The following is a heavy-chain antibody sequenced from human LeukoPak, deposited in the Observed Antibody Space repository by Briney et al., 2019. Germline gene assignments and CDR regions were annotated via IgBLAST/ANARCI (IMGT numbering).Heavy chain of an antibody. J-gene: IGHJ4*02. CDR1: GFTFDDYA. CDR3: AKDMARILTGYYWAFDY. CDR2: ISWNSGSI. D-gene: IGHD3-9*01. Sequence: ALRLSCAASGFTFDDYAMHWVRQAPGKGLVWVSGISWNSGSIGYADSVKGRFTISRDNAKNSLYLQMNSLRAEDTALYYCAKDMARILTGYYWAFDYWGQGTLVTVSS. V-gene: IGHV3-9*01.